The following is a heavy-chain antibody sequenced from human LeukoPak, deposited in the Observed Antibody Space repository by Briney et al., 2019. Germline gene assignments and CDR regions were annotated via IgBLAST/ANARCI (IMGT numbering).Heavy chain of an antibody. V-gene: IGHV4-59*08. CDR1: GGSISSYY. J-gene: IGHJ5*02. CDR3: ARHRKYQLRCFDP. CDR2: IYTSGST. D-gene: IGHD2-2*01. Sequence: PSETLSLTCTVSGGSISSYYWSWIRQPPGKGLEWIGRIYTSGSTNYNPSLKSRVTISVDTSKNQFSLKLSSVTAADTAVYYCARHRKYQLRCFDPWGQGTLVTVSS.